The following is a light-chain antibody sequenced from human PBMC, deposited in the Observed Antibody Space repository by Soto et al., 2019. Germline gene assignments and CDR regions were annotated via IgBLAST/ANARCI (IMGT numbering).Light chain of an antibody. Sequence: DIQMTQSPSSLSASVGDRVTITCRASQSITNNLNWYQQKPGKAPKLLIYAASSLENGVPSSFSVSGSGTAFSLTISSMQPEDFATYSCQQSYSALHSVGQGNKLVIK. V-gene: IGKV1-39*01. CDR3: QQSYSALHS. J-gene: IGKJ2*01. CDR2: AAS. CDR1: QSITNN.